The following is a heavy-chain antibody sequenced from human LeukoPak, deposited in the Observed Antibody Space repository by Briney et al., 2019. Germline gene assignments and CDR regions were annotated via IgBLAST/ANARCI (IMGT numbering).Heavy chain of an antibody. Sequence: GGSLRLSCAASGFTFSSYAMSWVRQAPGKGLEWVSAISGSGGSTYYADSVKGRFTISRDNSKNTLYLQMNSLRAEDTAVYYCAKAPSPYYYDSSGYHTPYYFDYWGQGTLVTVSS. D-gene: IGHD3-22*01. CDR2: ISGSGGST. J-gene: IGHJ4*02. V-gene: IGHV3-23*01. CDR3: AKAPSPYYYDSSGYHTPYYFDY. CDR1: GFTFSSYA.